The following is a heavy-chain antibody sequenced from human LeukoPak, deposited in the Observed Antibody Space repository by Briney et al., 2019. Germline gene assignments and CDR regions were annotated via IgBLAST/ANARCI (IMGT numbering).Heavy chain of an antibody. CDR3: ARFTVDTANYYYMDV. J-gene: IGHJ6*03. CDR1: GYSFTSYW. CDR2: IYPGDSDT. D-gene: IGHD5-18*01. Sequence: GESLKISCKGSGYSFTSYWIGWVRQMPGKGLEWMGIIYPGDSDTRYSPSFQGQVTISADKSISTAYLQRSSLKASDTAMYYCARFTVDTANYYYMDVWGKGTTVTVSS. V-gene: IGHV5-51*01.